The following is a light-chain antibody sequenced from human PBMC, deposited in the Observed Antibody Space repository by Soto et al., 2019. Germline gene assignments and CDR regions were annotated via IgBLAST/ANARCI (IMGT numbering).Light chain of an antibody. CDR1: QVIGIY. CDR2: AAS. J-gene: IGKJ1*01. CDR3: QQLVSYPQ. Sequence: DIQMTQSPSTLSASVGDRVTITCRASQVIGIYLAWYQQKPGKAPNLLISAASTLQSGVPSRFSGSGSGTEFTLTITSLQPEDFATYYCQQLVSYPQFGRVTKVDIK. V-gene: IGKV1-9*01.